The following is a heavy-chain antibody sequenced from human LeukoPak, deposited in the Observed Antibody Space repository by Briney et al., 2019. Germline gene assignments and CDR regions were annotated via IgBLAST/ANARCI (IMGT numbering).Heavy chain of an antibody. D-gene: IGHD3-22*01. CDR1: GGSISSGGYT. CDR2: IYHSGST. CDR3: ARFADYYDSSGYYSRPYAFDI. V-gene: IGHV4-30-2*01. J-gene: IGHJ3*02. Sequence: SETLSLTCAVSGGSISSGGYTWSWIRQPPGKGLEWIGYIYHSGSTYYNPSLKSRVTISVDRSKNQFSLKLSSVTAADTAVYYCARFADYYDSSGYYSRPYAFDIWGQGTMVTVSS.